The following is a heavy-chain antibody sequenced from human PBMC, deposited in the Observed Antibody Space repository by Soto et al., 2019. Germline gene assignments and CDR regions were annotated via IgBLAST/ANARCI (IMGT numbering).Heavy chain of an antibody. CDR3: ARAGIYYDILTCCYP. D-gene: IGHD3-9*01. V-gene: IGHV1-18*01. CDR1: GYTFTSYG. CDR2: ISAYNGNT. J-gene: IGHJ5*02. Sequence: QVQLVQSGAEVKKPGASVKVSCKASGYTFTSYGISWVRQAPGQGLEWMGWISAYNGNTNYALKLQGRITITTDTSTSTAYMEVRSLRSDDTAVYYCARAGIYYDILTCCYPWGQGTLVTVSS.